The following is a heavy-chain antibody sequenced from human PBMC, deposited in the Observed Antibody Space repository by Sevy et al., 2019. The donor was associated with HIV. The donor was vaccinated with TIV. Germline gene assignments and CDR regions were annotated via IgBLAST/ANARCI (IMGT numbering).Heavy chain of an antibody. V-gene: IGHV3-15*01. J-gene: IGHJ5*02. CDR1: GFTFNNAW. D-gene: IGHD2-8*01. CDR3: CTEGNVLLAEGWGHWFDP. Sequence: GGSLRLSCVASGFTFNNAWMSWVRQAPGKGLEWIGRIKNKPDGGTTDYAAPVKGRFTISRDDSKNTLYLQMNSLKTEDTAVYYCCTEGNVLLAEGWGHWFDPWGQGTLVTVS. CDR2: IKNKPDGGTT.